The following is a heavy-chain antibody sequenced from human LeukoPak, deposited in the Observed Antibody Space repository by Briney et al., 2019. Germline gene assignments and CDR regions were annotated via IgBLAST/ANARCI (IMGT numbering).Heavy chain of an antibody. CDR2: ISSSSSYI. CDR3: ARGMATIDSYYYYMDV. Sequence: GGSLRLSCAASGFTFSSYSMNWVRQAPGKGLEWVSSISSSSSYIYYADSVKGRFTISRDNAKNSLYLQMNSLRAEDTAVYYCARGMATIDSYYYYMDVWGKGTTVTVSS. D-gene: IGHD5-24*01. J-gene: IGHJ6*03. V-gene: IGHV3-21*01. CDR1: GFTFSSYS.